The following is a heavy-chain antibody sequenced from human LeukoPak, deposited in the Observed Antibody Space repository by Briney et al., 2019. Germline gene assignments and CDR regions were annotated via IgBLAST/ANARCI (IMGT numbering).Heavy chain of an antibody. CDR1: GFTFSSYW. D-gene: IGHD2-15*01. CDR2: IKQDGSEK. J-gene: IGHJ6*03. Sequence: GGSLRLSCAASGFTFSSYWMSWVRQAPGKGLEWVANIKQDGSEKYYVDSVKGRFTISRDNAKNSLYLQMNSLRAEDTAVYYCARPGREWQYYYYYMDVWGKGTTVTVSS. V-gene: IGHV3-7*01. CDR3: ARPGREWQYYYYYMDV.